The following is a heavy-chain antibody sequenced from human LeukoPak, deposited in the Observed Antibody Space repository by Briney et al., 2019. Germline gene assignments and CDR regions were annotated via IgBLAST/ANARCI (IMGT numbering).Heavy chain of an antibody. D-gene: IGHD4-23*01. CDR2: IIPIFGTA. V-gene: IGHV1-69*06. J-gene: IGHJ6*03. CDR1: GGTFSSYA. Sequence: ASVKVSCKASGGTFSSYAISWVRQAPGQGLEWMGGIIPIFGTANYAQKFQGRVTITADKSTSTAYMELSSPRSEDTAVYYCARGPSDYGGNSIIYYYYYYMDVWGKGTTVTVSS. CDR3: ARGPSDYGGNSIIYYYYYYMDV.